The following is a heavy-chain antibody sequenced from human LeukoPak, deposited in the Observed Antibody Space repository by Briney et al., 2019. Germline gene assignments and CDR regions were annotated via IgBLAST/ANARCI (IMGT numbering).Heavy chain of an antibody. CDR1: GGSISSYY. J-gene: IGHJ3*02. D-gene: IGHD1-1*01. CDR2: IYYSGSI. V-gene: IGHV4-59*12. Sequence: SETLSLTCTVSGGSISSYYWSWIRQPPGKGLEWIGYIYYSGSINYNPSLKSRVTISVDTSKNQFSLKLSSVTAADTAVYYCARWASTGVDAFDIWGQGTMVTVSS. CDR3: ARWASTGVDAFDI.